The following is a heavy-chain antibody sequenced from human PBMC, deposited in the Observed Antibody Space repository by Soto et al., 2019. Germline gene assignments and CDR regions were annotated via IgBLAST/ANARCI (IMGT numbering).Heavy chain of an antibody. J-gene: IGHJ3*02. CDR3: ARTYYNSGPNSGGYAFDI. CDR2: FYKSGTT. D-gene: IGHD3-22*01. CDR1: GDSINSYY. V-gene: IGHV4-59*01. Sequence: QVQLQESGPGLVKPSETLSFTCTVSGDSINSYYWSWIRQPPGKGLEWIAYFYKSGTTNYNPYLKSRVTISVDTSKNQFSLNLSSVTAADTAVYYCARTYYNSGPNSGGYAFDIWGQGTMLTVSS.